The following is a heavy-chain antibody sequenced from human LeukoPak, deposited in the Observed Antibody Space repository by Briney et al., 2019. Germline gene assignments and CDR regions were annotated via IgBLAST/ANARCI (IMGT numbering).Heavy chain of an antibody. J-gene: IGHJ4*02. V-gene: IGHV3-30*02. CDR3: AKVTYDSSGYYYGLPDY. CDR1: AFTFNNYW. Sequence: GGSLRLSCVASAFTFNNYWMHWVRQAPGKGLEWVAVIWYDGSNKYYADSVKGRFTISRDNSKNTLYLQMNSLRAEDTAVYYCAKVTYDSSGYYYGLPDYWGQGTLVTVSS. CDR2: IWYDGSNK. D-gene: IGHD3-22*01.